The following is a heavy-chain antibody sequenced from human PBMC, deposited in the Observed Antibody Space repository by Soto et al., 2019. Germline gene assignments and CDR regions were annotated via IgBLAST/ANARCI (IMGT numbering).Heavy chain of an antibody. D-gene: IGHD1-7*01. J-gene: IGHJ4*02. CDR3: RRDWDYPVL. CDR1: GFSFANAW. CDR2: VRSKADGGTT. Sequence: GGSLRLSCAASGFSFANAWMSWVRQAPGKGLEWVGRVRSKADGGTTDYAAPVKGRFTISRDDSENTLYLQMNSLKIDDTAVYYCRRDWDYPVLWGQGTLVTVSS. V-gene: IGHV3-15*01.